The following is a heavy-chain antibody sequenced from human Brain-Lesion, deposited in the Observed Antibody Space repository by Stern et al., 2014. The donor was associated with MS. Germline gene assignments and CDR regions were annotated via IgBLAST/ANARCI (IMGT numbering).Heavy chain of an antibody. J-gene: IGHJ4*02. CDR3: ARDKEDTNMAFRYFDN. D-gene: IGHD5-18*01. Sequence: VQLLESGPGLVKPSQTLSLTCTVSGGSVGSGSYDWSWIRQPAGKGLEWIGRIYTTGGTYYNPSLKSRVSISIDTSKNHFSLQLPSVTAADTAVYYCARDKEDTNMAFRYFDNWGQGTLVTVSS. CDR1: GGSVGSGSYD. CDR2: IYTTGGT. V-gene: IGHV4-61*02.